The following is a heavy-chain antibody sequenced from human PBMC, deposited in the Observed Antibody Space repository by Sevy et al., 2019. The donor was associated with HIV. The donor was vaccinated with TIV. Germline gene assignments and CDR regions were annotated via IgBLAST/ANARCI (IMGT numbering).Heavy chain of an antibody. Sequence: GGSLRLSCAASGFTFSSYGMHWVRQAPGKGLEWVAVVSYDGSNKYYADSVKGRFTISRDNSKNTLYLRMNSLRAEDTAVYYCAKEEVEMATIEGGPFDYWGQGTLVTVSS. CDR3: AKEEVEMATIEGGPFDY. D-gene: IGHD5-12*01. J-gene: IGHJ4*02. CDR1: GFTFSSYG. CDR2: VSYDGSNK. V-gene: IGHV3-30*18.